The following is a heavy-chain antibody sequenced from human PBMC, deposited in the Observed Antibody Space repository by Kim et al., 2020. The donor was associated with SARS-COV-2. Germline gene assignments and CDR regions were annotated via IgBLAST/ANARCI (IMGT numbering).Heavy chain of an antibody. CDR2: ISYDGSNK. CDR1: GFTFSSYA. CDR3: ARDLGVYSSSSYFDY. Sequence: GGSLRLSCAASGFTFSSYAMHWVRQAPGKGLEWVAVISYDGSNKYYADSVKGRFTISRDNSKNTLYLQMNSLRAEDTAVYYCARDLGVYSSSSYFDYWG. J-gene: IGHJ4*01. V-gene: IGHV3-30-3*01. D-gene: IGHD6-6*01.